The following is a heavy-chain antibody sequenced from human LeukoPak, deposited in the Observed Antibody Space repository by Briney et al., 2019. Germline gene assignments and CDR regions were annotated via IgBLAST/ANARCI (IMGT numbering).Heavy chain of an antibody. J-gene: IGHJ5*02. CDR1: GFTVSSNY. D-gene: IGHD1-26*01. Sequence: GSLRLSCAASGFTVSSNYMSWVRQAPGKGLEWVSVIYSGGDTYYADSVKGRFTISRDNSKNRLYLQMNSRRAEDTAVYYWAINNGGREVVGNWFDPWGQGTLVTVSS. CDR2: IYSGGDT. CDR3: AINNGGREVVGNWFDP. V-gene: IGHV3-53*01.